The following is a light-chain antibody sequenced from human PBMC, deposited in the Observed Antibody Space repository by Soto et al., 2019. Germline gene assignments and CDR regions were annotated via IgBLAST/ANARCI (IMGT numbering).Light chain of an antibody. J-gene: IGLJ2*01. V-gene: IGLV2-14*01. Sequence: QSALTQPASVSGSPGQSITISCTGNSSDGGGYNYVSWYQQHPGKAPKLMIYDVSNRPSGVSNRFSGSKSGNTASLTISGLQAEDEADYYCSSYTSSSTLVFGGGTKLTVL. CDR2: DVS. CDR3: SSYTSSSTLV. CDR1: SSDGGGYNY.